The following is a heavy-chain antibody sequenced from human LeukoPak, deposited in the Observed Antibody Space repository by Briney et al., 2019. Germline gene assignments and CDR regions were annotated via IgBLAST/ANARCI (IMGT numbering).Heavy chain of an antibody. CDR1: GFTFSSYW. Sequence: GGSLRLSCAASGFTFSSYWMSWVRQAPGKGLEWVANMNRDGSEKNYVDSIKGRFTISRDNAANSLYLQMNSLRDEDTAVYYCALTFHGEWLFRKSFDYWGQGTLVTVSS. V-gene: IGHV3-7*01. CDR3: ALTFHGEWLFRKSFDY. CDR2: MNRDGSEK. D-gene: IGHD6-19*01. J-gene: IGHJ4*02.